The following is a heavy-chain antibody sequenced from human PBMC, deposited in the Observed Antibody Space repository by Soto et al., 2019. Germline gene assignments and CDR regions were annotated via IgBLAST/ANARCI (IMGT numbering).Heavy chain of an antibody. CDR2: ISYDGSNK. CDR1: GFTFSSSA. CDR3: ARVHRYSYGYNYYYYGMDV. D-gene: IGHD5-18*01. V-gene: IGHV3-30-3*01. J-gene: IGHJ6*01. Sequence: LRLSCAASGFTFSSSAMHWVRQAPGKGLEWVAVISYDGSNKYYEDSVKGRFTISRDNSKNTWYLQMNSLRAEDTAVYYCARVHRYSYGYNYYYYGMDVWGQGTTVTVFS.